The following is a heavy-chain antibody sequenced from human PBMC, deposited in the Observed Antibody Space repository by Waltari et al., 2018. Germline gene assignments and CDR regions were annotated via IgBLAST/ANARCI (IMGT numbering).Heavy chain of an antibody. CDR2: IYHSGST. CDR1: GGSISSSNW. J-gene: IGHJ6*03. D-gene: IGHD3-10*01. V-gene: IGHV4-4*02. CDR3: ARVITMVRGVIIKYYYYYYMDV. Sequence: QVQLQESGPGLVKPSGTLSLTCAVSGGSISSSNWWSWVRQPPGQGLEWIGEIYHSGSTNYNPSLKSRVTISVDKSKNQFSLKLSSVTAADTAVYYCARVITMVRGVIIKYYYYYYMDVWGKGTTVTVSS.